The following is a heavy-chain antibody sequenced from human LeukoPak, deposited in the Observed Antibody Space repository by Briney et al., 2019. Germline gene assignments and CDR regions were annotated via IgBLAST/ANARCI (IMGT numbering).Heavy chain of an antibody. V-gene: IGHV3-66*01. CDR3: ASSGYDQEYFDY. Sequence: GGSLRLSCAASGFTVSSNYMSWVRRAPGKGLEWVSVIYSGGSTYYADSVKGRFTISRDNSKNTLYLQMNSLRAEDTAVYYCASSGYDQEYFDYWGQGTLVTVSS. CDR2: IYSGGST. CDR1: GFTVSSNY. D-gene: IGHD5-12*01. J-gene: IGHJ4*02.